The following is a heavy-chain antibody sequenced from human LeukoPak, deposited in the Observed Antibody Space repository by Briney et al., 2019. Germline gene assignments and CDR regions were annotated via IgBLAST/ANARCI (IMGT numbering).Heavy chain of an antibody. CDR3: ARDRDSNYYYYMDV. Sequence: SETLSLTCTVSGGSISSGGYYWSWIRQHPGKGLEWIGYIYYSGSTYYNPSLKSRVTISVDTSKNQFSLKLSSVTAADTAVYYCARDRDSNYYYYMDVWGEGTTVTVSS. J-gene: IGHJ6*03. V-gene: IGHV4-31*03. CDR2: IYYSGST. CDR1: GGSISSGGYY.